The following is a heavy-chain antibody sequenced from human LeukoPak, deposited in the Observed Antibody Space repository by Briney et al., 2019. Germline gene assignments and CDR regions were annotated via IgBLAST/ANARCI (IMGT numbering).Heavy chain of an antibody. V-gene: IGHV3-53*01. CDR2: IYSGGST. Sequence: PGGSLRLSCAASGLTVSSNYMSWVRQAPGKGLEWVSVIYSGGSTYYADSVKGRFTISRDNSKNTLYLQMDSLRAEDTAVYYCARDQVSIAGTGIDYWGQGTLVTVSS. D-gene: IGHD6-13*01. CDR1: GLTVSSNY. CDR3: ARDQVSIAGTGIDY. J-gene: IGHJ4*02.